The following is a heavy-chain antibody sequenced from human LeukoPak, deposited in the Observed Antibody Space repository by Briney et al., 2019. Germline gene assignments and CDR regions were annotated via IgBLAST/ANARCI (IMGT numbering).Heavy chain of an antibody. J-gene: IGHJ5*02. D-gene: IGHD6-13*01. CDR1: GGSISSYY. CDR3: ARSRRGIAAAPNWLDP. V-gene: IGHV4-59*08. CDR2: IYYSGST. Sequence: PSETLSLTCTVSGGSISSYYWSWIRQPPGKGLEWIGYIYYSGSTNYNPSLKSRVTISVDTSKNQFSLKLSSVTAADTAVYYCARSRRGIAAAPNWLDPWGQGTLVTVSS.